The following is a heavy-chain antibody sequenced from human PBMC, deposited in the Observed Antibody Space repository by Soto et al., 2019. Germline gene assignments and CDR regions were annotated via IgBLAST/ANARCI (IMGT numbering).Heavy chain of an antibody. J-gene: IGHJ4*02. D-gene: IGHD6-25*01. V-gene: IGHV4-31*03. CDR1: GGSISSGGYY. CDR2: IYYSGST. CDR3: ARGLVGSGWTGSYFDY. Sequence: QVQLQESGPGLVKPSQTLSLTCTVSGGSISSGGYYWSWIRQHPGTGLEWIVYIYYSGSTYYNPSLKSRVTISVDTYKNQFALKLSSVSAADTAVYYCARGLVGSGWTGSYFDYWGQGTLVTVSS.